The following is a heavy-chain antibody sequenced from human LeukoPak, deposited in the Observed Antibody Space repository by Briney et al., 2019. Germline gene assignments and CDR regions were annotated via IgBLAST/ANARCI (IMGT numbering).Heavy chain of an antibody. D-gene: IGHD3-3*01. Sequence: PGGSLRLSCAASGFTFSSYAMSWVRQAPGKGLEGVSAISGSGGSTYYADSVKGRFTISRDNSKNTLYLQMNSLRAEDTAVYYCAKGSVFWSGSPNYYFDYWGQGTLVTVSS. J-gene: IGHJ4*02. CDR1: GFTFSSYA. V-gene: IGHV3-23*01. CDR2: ISGSGGST. CDR3: AKGSVFWSGSPNYYFDY.